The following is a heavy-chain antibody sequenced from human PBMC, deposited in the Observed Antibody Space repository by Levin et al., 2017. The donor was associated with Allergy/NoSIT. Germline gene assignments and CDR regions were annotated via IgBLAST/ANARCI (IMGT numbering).Heavy chain of an antibody. Sequence: SQTLSLTCTVSGGSISSSSYYWGWIRQPPGKGLEWIGSIYYSGSTYYNPSLKSRVTISVDTSKNQFSLNLRSVTAADTAVYYCARLWFGELYYFDSWGQGTLVTVSS. CDR2: IYYSGST. D-gene: IGHD3-10*01. CDR1: GGSISSSSYY. J-gene: IGHJ4*02. V-gene: IGHV4-39*01. CDR3: ARLWFGELYYFDS.